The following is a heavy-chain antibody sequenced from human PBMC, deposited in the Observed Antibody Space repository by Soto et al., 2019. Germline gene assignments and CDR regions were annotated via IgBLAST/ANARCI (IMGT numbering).Heavy chain of an antibody. J-gene: IGHJ4*02. V-gene: IGHV1-18*01. CDR2: ISAYNGNT. Sequence: ASVKVSCKASGYTFTSYGISWVRQAPGQGLEWMGWISAYNGNTKYAQKFQGRVTMTTDTSTSTAYMEVRSLRSDDTAVYFCARVPPAGLNAYLGQGTLFTV. CDR1: GYTFTSYG. CDR3: ARVPPAGLNAY. D-gene: IGHD2-2*01.